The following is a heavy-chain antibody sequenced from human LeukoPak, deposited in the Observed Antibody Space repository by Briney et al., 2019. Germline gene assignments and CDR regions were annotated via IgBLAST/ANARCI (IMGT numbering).Heavy chain of an antibody. D-gene: IGHD4-17*01. CDR2: IWHDGSNK. V-gene: IGHV3-33*06. Sequence: GGSLRLSCAAPGFTFSSYGMHWVRQAPGKGLEWVAVIWHDGSNKYYADSVKGRFTISRDNSKNTLYLQMNSLRAEDTAVYYCAKWYGDYGFWFDPWGQGTLVTVSS. J-gene: IGHJ5*02. CDR1: GFTFSSYG. CDR3: AKWYGDYGFWFDP.